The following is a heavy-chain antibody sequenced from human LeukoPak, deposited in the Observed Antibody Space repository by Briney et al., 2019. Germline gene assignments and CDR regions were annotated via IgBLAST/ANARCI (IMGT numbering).Heavy chain of an antibody. CDR2: ISHDGNTK. Sequence: PGGSLRLSCAASGFSFSSHGMHWVRQAPGKGLEWVAVISHDGNTKYYADSVKGRFTITRDNSKNTLFLQTNSLRADDTAMNYCARKRDYCHGPAPFDPWGQGTLVTVSS. D-gene: IGHD3-10*01. V-gene: IGHV3-30*03. J-gene: IGHJ5*02. CDR1: GFSFSSHG. CDR3: ARKRDYCHGPAPFDP.